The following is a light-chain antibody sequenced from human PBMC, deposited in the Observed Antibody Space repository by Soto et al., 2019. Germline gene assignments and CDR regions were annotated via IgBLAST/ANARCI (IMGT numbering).Light chain of an antibody. J-gene: IGLJ1*01. Sequence: QSVLTQPPSTSGTPGQRVTISCSGSSSNIGGNYVYWYQQLPGTAPKLLIYRSNQRPSGVPDRFSGSKSGTSASLAISGLQSEDEADYYCAAWDDRLSQGVFGTGTKLTVL. CDR2: RSN. CDR3: AAWDDRLSQGV. V-gene: IGLV1-47*01. CDR1: SSNIGGNY.